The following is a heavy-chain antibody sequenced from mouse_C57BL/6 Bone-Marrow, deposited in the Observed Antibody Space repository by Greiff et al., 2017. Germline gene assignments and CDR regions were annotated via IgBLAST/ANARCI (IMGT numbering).Heavy chain of an antibody. CDR3: TSRYCDY. D-gene: IGHD2-12*01. CDR2: IDPETGGT. CDR1: GYTFTDYE. J-gene: IGHJ2*01. V-gene: IGHV1-15*01. Sequence: QVQLQQSGAELVRPGASVTLSCKASGYTFTDYEMPWVKQTPVHGLEWIGAIDPETGGTAYNQKFKGKAILTADKSTSTAYMELRSLTSADSAVYYCTSRYCDYWGQGTTLTVSS.